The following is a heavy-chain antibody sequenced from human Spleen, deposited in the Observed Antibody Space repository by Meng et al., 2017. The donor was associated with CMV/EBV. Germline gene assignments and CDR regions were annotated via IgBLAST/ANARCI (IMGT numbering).Heavy chain of an antibody. CDR1: GFTFSDYH. V-gene: IGHV3-11*04. D-gene: IGHD6-6*01. CDR2: ISGSGSTI. CDR3: ARGGGESSPSGGYYYYYGMDV. J-gene: IGHJ6*02. Sequence: GESLKISCAASGFTFSDYHMSWIRQAPGKGLEWVSYISGSGSTIYYADSVKGRITISRDNAKNSLYLQMNSLRAEDTAVYYCARGGGESSPSGGYYYYYGMDVWGQGTTVTVSS.